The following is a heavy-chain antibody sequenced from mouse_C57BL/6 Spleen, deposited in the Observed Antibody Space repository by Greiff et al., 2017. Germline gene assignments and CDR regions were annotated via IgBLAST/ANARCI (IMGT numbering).Heavy chain of an antibody. D-gene: IGHD2-2*01. Sequence: QVQLQQSGAELVRPGSSVKLSCKASGYTFTSYWMHWVKQRPIQGLEWIGNIDPSDSETHYNQKFKDKATLTVDKSSSTAYMQLSSLTSEDSSVYYCGYGYDGAWFAYWGQGTLVTVAA. J-gene: IGHJ3*01. CDR3: GYGYDGAWFAY. V-gene: IGHV1-52*01. CDR1: GYTFTSYW. CDR2: IDPSDSET.